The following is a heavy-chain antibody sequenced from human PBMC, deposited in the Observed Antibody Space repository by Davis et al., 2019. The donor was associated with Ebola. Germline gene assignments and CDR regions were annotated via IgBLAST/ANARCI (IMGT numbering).Heavy chain of an antibody. V-gene: IGHV4-34*01. CDR2: INHSGST. CDR3: ARPAKGAVWYYYYGMDV. D-gene: IGHD1-26*01. J-gene: IGHJ6*02. Sequence: SETLSLTCAVYGGSFSGYYWSWIRQPPGKGLEWIGKINHSGSTNYNPSLKSRVTISVDTSKNQFSLKLSSVTAADTAVYYCARPAKGAVWYYYYGMDVWGQGTTVTVSS. CDR1: GGSFSGYY.